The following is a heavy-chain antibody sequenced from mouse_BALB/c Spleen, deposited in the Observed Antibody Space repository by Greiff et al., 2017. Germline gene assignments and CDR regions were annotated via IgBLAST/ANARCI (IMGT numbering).Heavy chain of an antibody. CDR2: IDPANGNT. CDR1: GFNIKDTY. J-gene: IGHJ2*01. V-gene: IGHV14-3*02. CDR3: ARSTYDYDGDYFDY. Sequence: VQLQQSGAELVKPGASVKLSCTASGFNIKDTYMHWVKQRPEQGLEWIGRIDPANGNTKYDPKFQGKATITADTSSNTAYLQLSSLTSEDTAVYYCARSTYDYDGDYFDYWGQGTTLTVSS. D-gene: IGHD2-4*01.